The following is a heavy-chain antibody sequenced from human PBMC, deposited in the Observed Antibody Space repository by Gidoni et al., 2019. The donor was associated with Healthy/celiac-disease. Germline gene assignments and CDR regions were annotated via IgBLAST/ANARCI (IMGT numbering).Heavy chain of an antibody. D-gene: IGHD3-3*01. J-gene: IGHJ6*02. V-gene: IGHV4-34*01. CDR1: GGSFSGYY. CDR3: ARGRRGITIFGVVIGYGMDV. CDR2: INHSGST. Sequence: QVQLQQWGAGLLTPSETLSLTCAVYGGSFSGYYWSWIRQPPGKGLGWIREINHSGSTNYNPSLKSRVTISVDTSKNQFSLKLSSVTAADTAVYYCARGRRGITIFGVVIGYGMDVWGQGTTVTVSS.